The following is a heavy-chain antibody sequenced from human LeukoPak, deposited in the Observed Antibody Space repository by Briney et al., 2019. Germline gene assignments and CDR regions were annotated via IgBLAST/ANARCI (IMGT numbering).Heavy chain of an antibody. CDR1: GFTFSHYH. CDR2: ISPGGGTI. D-gene: IGHD6-19*01. Sequence: GGSLRLSCAASGFTFSHYHMNWIRQAPGKGLEWLSYISPGGGTIYFADSVKGRFTLSRDYAKNSLYLQMNSLTAEDTALYYCASGRDIAVAGPGGYFDHWGQGTLVTVSS. CDR3: ASGRDIAVAGPGGYFDH. J-gene: IGHJ4*02. V-gene: IGHV3-11*01.